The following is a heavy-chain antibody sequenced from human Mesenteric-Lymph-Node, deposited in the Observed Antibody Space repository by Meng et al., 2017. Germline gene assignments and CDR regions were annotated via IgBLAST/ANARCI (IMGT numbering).Heavy chain of an antibody. CDR3: ARRYSSGWYFDY. CDR2: IYYSGST. Sequence: GSLRLSCEASGFTFSNYAMHWIRQPPGKGLEWIGYIYYSGSTNYNPSLKSRVTISVDTSKNQFSLKLSSVTAADTAVYYCARRYSSGWYFDYWGQGTLVTVSS. CDR1: GFTFSNYA. D-gene: IGHD6-19*01. J-gene: IGHJ4*02. V-gene: IGHV4-59*01.